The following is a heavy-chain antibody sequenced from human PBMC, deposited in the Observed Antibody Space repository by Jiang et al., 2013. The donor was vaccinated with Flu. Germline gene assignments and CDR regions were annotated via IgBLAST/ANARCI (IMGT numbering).Heavy chain of an antibody. Sequence: AASGFTFSSYAMSWVRQAPGKGLEWVSAISGSGGSTYYADSVKGRFTISRDNSKNTLYLQMNSLRAEDTAVYYCAKDGKVGTHTDYWGQGTLVTVSS. CDR2: ISGSGGST. D-gene: IGHD1-26*01. CDR1: GFTFSSYA. CDR3: AKDGKVGTHTDY. V-gene: IGHV3-23*01. J-gene: IGHJ4*02.